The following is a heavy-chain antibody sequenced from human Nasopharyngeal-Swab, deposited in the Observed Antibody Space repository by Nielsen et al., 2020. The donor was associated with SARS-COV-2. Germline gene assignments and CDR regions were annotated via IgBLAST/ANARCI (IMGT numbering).Heavy chain of an antibody. J-gene: IGHJ4*02. CDR3: ARGTFGGVIVIPAPFDY. CDR1: GYTFTSYY. V-gene: IGHV1-46*01. CDR2: INPSGGST. D-gene: IGHD3-16*02. Sequence: ASVKVSCKASGYTFTSYYMHWVRQAPGQGLEWMGIINPSGGSTSYAQKFQGRVTMTRDTSTSTVYMELSSLRSEDTAVYYCARGTFGGVIVIPAPFDYWGQGTLVTVS.